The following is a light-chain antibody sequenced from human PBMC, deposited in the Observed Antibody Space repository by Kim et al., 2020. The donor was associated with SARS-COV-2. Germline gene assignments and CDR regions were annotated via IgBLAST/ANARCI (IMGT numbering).Light chain of an antibody. CDR3: QQSSSAPWT. V-gene: IGKV1-39*01. CDR1: QSTSRF. Sequence: IQMTQSPSSLSASVGDRVTITCRASQSTSRFLNWYQQKPGKAPNLLIYAASSLQSGVPSRFSGSGSGTYFTLTISSLQPEDFATYYCQQSSSAPWTFGQGTKVDIK. J-gene: IGKJ1*01. CDR2: AAS.